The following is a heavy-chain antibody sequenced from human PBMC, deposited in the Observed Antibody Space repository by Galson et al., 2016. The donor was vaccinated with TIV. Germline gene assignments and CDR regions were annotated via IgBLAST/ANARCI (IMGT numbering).Heavy chain of an antibody. Sequence: QSGAEVKKPGESLKISCEGSGYKFTTYWIAWVRQMPGKGLEWMGAIYPGDSDTKYSPSSQGQVTISVDKSISTAYLQWSSLKASDTAIYYCARGVVQATAIYGMDVWGQGTTVTVSS. CDR1: GYKFTTYW. CDR2: IYPGDSDT. D-gene: IGHD2-2*01. V-gene: IGHV5-51*01. CDR3: ARGVVQATAIYGMDV. J-gene: IGHJ6*02.